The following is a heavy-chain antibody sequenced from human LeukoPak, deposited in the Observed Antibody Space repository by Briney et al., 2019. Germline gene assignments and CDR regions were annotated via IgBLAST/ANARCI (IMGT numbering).Heavy chain of an antibody. CDR3: ARGNNLLGTAYFDY. D-gene: IGHD1-14*01. CDR2: INHSGRT. CDR1: GQSFSGYY. Sequence: PTETLSLSCAVYGQSFSGYYWSWVRQPPGKGLEWVGEINHSGRTNYNPPVKSRVTISVDTSKNQFSLELSSVTAADTAVYYCARGNNLLGTAYFDYWGRGTLVTVSS. V-gene: IGHV4-34*01. J-gene: IGHJ4*02.